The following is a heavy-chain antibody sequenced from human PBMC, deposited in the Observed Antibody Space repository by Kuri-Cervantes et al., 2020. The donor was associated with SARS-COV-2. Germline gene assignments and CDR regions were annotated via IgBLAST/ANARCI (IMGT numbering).Heavy chain of an antibody. CDR1: GYTFTGYY. Sequence: ASVKVSCKASGYTFTGYYMHWVRQAPGQGLEWMGWINPNSGGTNYAQKFQGRVTVTRDTSISTAYMELRTLIYDDTAVYYCARGEAGTWSREGNDYWGQGTLVTVSS. CDR2: INPNSGGT. V-gene: IGHV1-2*02. CDR3: ARGEAGTWSREGNDY. D-gene: IGHD3-10*01. J-gene: IGHJ4*02.